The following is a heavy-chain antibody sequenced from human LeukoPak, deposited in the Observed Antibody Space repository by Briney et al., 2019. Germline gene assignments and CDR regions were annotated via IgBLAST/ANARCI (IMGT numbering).Heavy chain of an antibody. D-gene: IGHD3-22*01. J-gene: IGHJ4*02. Sequence: GASVKVSCKASGYTFTGYYMHWVRQAPGQGLEWMGWINPNSGGTNYAQKFQGRVTMTRDTSISTAYIELSRLRSVDTAVYYCAREVVAYDSSGLSLGYWGQGNLVTVSS. CDR2: INPNSGGT. CDR3: AREVVAYDSSGLSLGY. V-gene: IGHV1-2*02. CDR1: GYTFTGYY.